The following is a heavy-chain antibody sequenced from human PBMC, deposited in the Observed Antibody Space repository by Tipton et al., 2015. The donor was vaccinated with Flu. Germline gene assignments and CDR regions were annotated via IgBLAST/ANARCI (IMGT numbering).Heavy chain of an antibody. CDR3: ARENIGTTRFDP. D-gene: IGHD1-14*01. J-gene: IGHJ5*02. CDR1: GGTFSSYA. Sequence: QLVQSGAEVKKAGSSVKVSCKASGGTFSSYAISWVRQAPGQGLEWMGRIVPMLGITNYAQRFQGRVTMTADKSTSTVHMELSSLRSEDAAEYYCARENIGTTRFDPWGQGTLVIVSS. CDR2: IVPMLGIT. V-gene: IGHV1-69*09.